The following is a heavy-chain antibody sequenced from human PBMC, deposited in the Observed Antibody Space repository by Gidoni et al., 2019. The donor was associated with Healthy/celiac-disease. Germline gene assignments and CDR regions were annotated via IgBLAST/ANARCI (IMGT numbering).Heavy chain of an antibody. Sequence: QVQLVQSGAEVKKPGASVKVSCKASGYTFTSYYLPWVRQAPGQGLEWMGIINPSGGSTSYAQKCQGRVTMTRDTSTSTVYMELSSLRSEDTAVYYWARALGDSSGYYATLLDYWGQGTLVTVSS. D-gene: IGHD3-22*01. CDR3: ARALGDSSGYYATLLDY. CDR1: GYTFTSYY. CDR2: INPSGGST. V-gene: IGHV1-46*03. J-gene: IGHJ4*02.